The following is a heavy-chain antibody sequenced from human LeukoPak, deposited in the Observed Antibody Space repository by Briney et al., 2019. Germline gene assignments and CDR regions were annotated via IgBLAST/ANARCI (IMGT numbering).Heavy chain of an antibody. D-gene: IGHD2-21*01. J-gene: IGHJ3*02. CDR1: GFTFSSYA. CDR3: VKDGVVDAFDI. Sequence: PGGSLRLSFSASGFTFSSYAMYWVRQAPGKGLEYVSGISSNGGSTYYADSVKGRFTISRDNSKNTLYVQMSSLRAEDTAVYYCVKDGVVDAFDIWGQGTMVTVSS. CDR2: ISSNGGST. V-gene: IGHV3-64*05.